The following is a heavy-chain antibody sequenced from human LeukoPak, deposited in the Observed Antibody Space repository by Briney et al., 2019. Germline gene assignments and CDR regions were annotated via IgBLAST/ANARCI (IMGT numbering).Heavy chain of an antibody. J-gene: IGHJ4*02. CDR2: ISGSGGST. V-gene: IGHV3-23*01. Sequence: PGGSLRLSCAASGFTFSSYAMSWVRQAPGKGLEWVSAISGSGGSTYYADSVKGRFTTSRDNSKNTLYQQTNSLRAEDTAIYYCAKSGDRAAMRFEELNWGQGTLVTVS. D-gene: IGHD3-10*01. CDR1: GFTFSSYA. CDR3: AKSGDRAAMRFEELN.